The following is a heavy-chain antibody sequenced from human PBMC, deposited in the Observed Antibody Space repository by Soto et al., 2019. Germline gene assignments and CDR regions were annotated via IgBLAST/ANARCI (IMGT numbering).Heavy chain of an antibody. J-gene: IGHJ5*02. V-gene: IGHV4-59*01. Sequence: SETLSLTCSVSGDSTSSDYWSWIRQPPGKGLEWIGYIYNSGLTNYNPSLKSRLTISVDTSKNQFSLKLTSVTAADTAVYYCARARGSSQNLDTWGQGTLGTVSS. CDR3: ARARGSSQNLDT. CDR2: IYNSGLT. CDR1: GDSTSSDY. D-gene: IGHD6-13*01.